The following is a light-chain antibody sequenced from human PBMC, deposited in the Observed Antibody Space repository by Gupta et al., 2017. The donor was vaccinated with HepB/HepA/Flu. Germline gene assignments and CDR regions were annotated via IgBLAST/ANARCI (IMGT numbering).Light chain of an antibody. J-gene: IGLJ3*02. CDR1: SSNIGNNY. Sequence: QSVLTQPPAVSAAPGQKVTISCSGSSSNIGNNYVSWYQQLPGTAPKLLIYDNNTRPSEVPDRFSGAKSGTSATLRITGLQTGDEADYYCGTWDSSLSVWVFGGGTKLTVL. CDR3: GTWDSSLSVWV. CDR2: DNN. V-gene: IGLV1-51*01.